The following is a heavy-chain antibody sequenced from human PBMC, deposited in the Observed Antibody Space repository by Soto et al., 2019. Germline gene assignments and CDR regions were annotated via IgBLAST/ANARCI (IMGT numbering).Heavy chain of an antibody. V-gene: IGHV3-30*18. CDR2: ISYDGSNK. CDR3: AKGHSSSPYYGMDV. J-gene: IGHJ6*01. CDR1: GFTFSSYG. Sequence: QVQLVESGGGVVQPGRSLRLSCAASGFTFSSYGMHWVRQAPGKGLEWVAVISYDGSNKYYADSVKGRFTISRDNSKNTLYLQMNSLRAEDTAVYYCAKGHSSSPYYGMDVW. D-gene: IGHD6-6*01.